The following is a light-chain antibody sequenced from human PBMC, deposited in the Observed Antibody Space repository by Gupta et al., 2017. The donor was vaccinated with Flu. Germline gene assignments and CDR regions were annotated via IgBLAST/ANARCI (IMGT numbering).Light chain of an antibody. CDR1: QGLVYSDGNTY. Sequence: VTLGQPASISCTSSQGLVYSDGNTYVHWFHQRPGQSPRRLIYLVSNRESGVPDRFSGSGSGTDFTLRISRVEAEDVGVYFCMQGAHWPWAFGQGTELEVK. CDR3: MQGAHWPWA. J-gene: IGKJ1*01. CDR2: LVS. V-gene: IGKV2-30*01.